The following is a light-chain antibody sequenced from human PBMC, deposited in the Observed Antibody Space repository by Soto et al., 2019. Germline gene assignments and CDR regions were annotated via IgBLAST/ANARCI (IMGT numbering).Light chain of an antibody. CDR1: SSDVGGYKY. V-gene: IGLV2-8*01. J-gene: IGLJ2*01. CDR2: EVT. CDR3: SSFACGGNPVL. Sequence: QSALTQPPSASGSLGQSVTISCTGTSSDVGGYKYVSWHQQHPGKAPKVMIYEVTKRPPGVPDRFSGSKSGNTASLTVSGLQAEDEADYYFSSFACGGNPVLLGGGTKLTVL.